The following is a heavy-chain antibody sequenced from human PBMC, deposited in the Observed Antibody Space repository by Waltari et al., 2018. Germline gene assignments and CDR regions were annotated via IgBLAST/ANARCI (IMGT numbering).Heavy chain of an antibody. V-gene: IGHV3-48*03. CDR2: ISSSGSAI. Sequence: EVQLVESGGGLVQPGGSLRLSCAASGFTFSSYEMNWVRQAPGKVLVWVSYISSSGSAIYYADSVKGRFTISRDNAKNSLYLQMNSLRAEDTALYYCARGGATYKAQDYYFDYWGQGTLVTVSS. D-gene: IGHD1-26*01. J-gene: IGHJ4*02. CDR3: ARGGATYKAQDYYFDY. CDR1: GFTFSSYE.